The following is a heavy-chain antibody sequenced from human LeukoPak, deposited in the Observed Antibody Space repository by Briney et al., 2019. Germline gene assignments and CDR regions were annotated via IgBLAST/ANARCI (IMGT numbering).Heavy chain of an antibody. CDR2: IRYDGSNK. V-gene: IGHV3-30*02. J-gene: IGHJ4*02. CDR1: GFTFSSYG. CDR3: AKDGGGVGATYFDY. D-gene: IGHD1-26*01. Sequence: GGSLRLSCAASGFTFSSYGMHWVRQAPGKGLEWVAFIRYDGSNKYYADSVKGRFTISRDNSKNTLYLQMDSLRAEDTAVYYCAKDGGGVGATYFDYWGQGTLVTVSS.